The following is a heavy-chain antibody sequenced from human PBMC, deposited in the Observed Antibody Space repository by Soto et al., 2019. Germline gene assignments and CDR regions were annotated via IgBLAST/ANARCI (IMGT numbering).Heavy chain of an antibody. J-gene: IGHJ4*02. CDR3: ARVLTMIVVAQGFDY. Sequence: PGGSLRLSCAASGFTFSSYSMHWVRQAPGKGLEWVSSISSSSSYIYYADSVKGRFTISRDNAKNSLYLQMNSLRAEDTAVYYCARVLTMIVVAQGFDYWGQGTLVTVSS. D-gene: IGHD3-22*01. V-gene: IGHV3-21*01. CDR1: GFTFSSYS. CDR2: ISSSSSYI.